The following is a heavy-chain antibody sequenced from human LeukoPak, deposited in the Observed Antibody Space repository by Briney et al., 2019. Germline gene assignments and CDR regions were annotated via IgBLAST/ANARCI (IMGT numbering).Heavy chain of an antibody. D-gene: IGHD1-14*01. V-gene: IGHV3-23*01. CDR1: RFPFSSYA. CDR3: ASQPGY. Sequence: GGSLSLSCAASRFPFSSYALSWVRQAPGKGLEWVSAISGSGGSTYYADSVKGRVTISRDNSKNTLYLQMNSLGAEDTAVYYCASQPGYWGQGTLVTVSS. J-gene: IGHJ4*02. CDR2: ISGSGGST.